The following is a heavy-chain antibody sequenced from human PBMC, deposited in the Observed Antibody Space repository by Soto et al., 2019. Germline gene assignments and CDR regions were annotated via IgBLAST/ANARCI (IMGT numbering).Heavy chain of an antibody. Sequence: ASVKVSCKASGYTFTSYGISWVRQAPGQGLEWMGWISAYNGNTNYAQKLRGRVTMTTDTSTSTAYMELRSLRSDDTAVYYCARQSTSIAALNWLDPWGQGTLVTVSS. J-gene: IGHJ5*02. CDR3: ARQSTSIAALNWLDP. CDR2: ISAYNGNT. D-gene: IGHD6-6*01. V-gene: IGHV1-18*01. CDR1: GYTFTSYG.